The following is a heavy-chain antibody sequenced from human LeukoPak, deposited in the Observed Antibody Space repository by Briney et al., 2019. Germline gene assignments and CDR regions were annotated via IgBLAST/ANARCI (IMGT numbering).Heavy chain of an antibody. CDR2: ISSSSSTI. J-gene: IGHJ4*02. CDR3: ARGSTYYDSSGQVPFDY. D-gene: IGHD3-22*01. V-gene: IGHV3-48*01. Sequence: GGSLRLSCAASGFTFSTYSMNWVRQAPGKGLEWVSYISSSSSTIYYADSVKGQFTISRDNAKNSLYLQMNSLRAEDTAVYYCARGSTYYDSSGQVPFDYWGQGTLVTVSS. CDR1: GFTFSTYS.